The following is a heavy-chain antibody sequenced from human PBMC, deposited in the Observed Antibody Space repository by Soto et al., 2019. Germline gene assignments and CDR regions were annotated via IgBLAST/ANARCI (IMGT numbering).Heavy chain of an antibody. J-gene: IGHJ2*01. CDR2: IYYSGST. D-gene: IGHD4-17*01. V-gene: IGHV4-31*03. CDR1: GGSISSGGYY. Sequence: QVQLQESGPGLVKPSQTLSLTCTVSGGSISSGGYYWSWIRQHPGKGLEWIGYIYYSGSTYYNPSLKSRVTISVDTSKNQFSLKLSSVTAADTAVYYCAMSSVGTGTTYWYFDLWGRGTLVTVSS. CDR3: AMSSVGTGTTYWYFDL.